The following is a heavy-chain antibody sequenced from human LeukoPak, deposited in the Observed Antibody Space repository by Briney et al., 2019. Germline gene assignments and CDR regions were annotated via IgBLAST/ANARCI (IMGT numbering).Heavy chain of an antibody. J-gene: IGHJ4*02. V-gene: IGHV4-59*01. Sequence: SETLSLTCSVSGGSISIYYWSWIRQPPGKGLEWIGYVYNSGSTDYNPSLKSRVTISVDTSKNQFSLKVNSVTASDTAVYYCAKDGVITFGGVIPQVDYWGQGTLVTVSS. CDR1: GGSISIYY. CDR3: AKDGVITFGGVIPQVDY. D-gene: IGHD3-16*02. CDR2: VYNSGST.